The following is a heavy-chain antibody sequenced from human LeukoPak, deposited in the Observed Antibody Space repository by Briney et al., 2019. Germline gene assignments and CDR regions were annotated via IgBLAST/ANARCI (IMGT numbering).Heavy chain of an antibody. CDR1: GFTFSSYA. Sequence: GGSLRLSCAASGFTFSSYAMSWVRQAPGKGLEWVSAISGSGGSTYYADSVKGRFTISRDNSKNTLYLQMNSLRAEDTAVYYCAKEGNLYSSSSPFDYWGQGTLSPSPQ. J-gene: IGHJ4*02. CDR2: ISGSGGST. D-gene: IGHD6-6*01. V-gene: IGHV3-23*01. CDR3: AKEGNLYSSSSPFDY.